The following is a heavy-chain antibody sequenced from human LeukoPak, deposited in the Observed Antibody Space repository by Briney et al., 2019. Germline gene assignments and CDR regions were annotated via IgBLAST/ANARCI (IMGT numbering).Heavy chain of an antibody. J-gene: IGHJ4*02. CDR1: GGSISSSNW. Sequence: PSGTLSLTCAVSGGSISSSNWWSWVRQAPGKGLEWIGEVRYSGNTNYNPSLKSRVTMSVDKSKNQFSLKLNSVTVADTAVYYCARSKSGAPDYWGQGTLVTVSS. D-gene: IGHD1-26*01. V-gene: IGHV4-4*02. CDR2: VRYSGNT. CDR3: ARSKSGAPDY.